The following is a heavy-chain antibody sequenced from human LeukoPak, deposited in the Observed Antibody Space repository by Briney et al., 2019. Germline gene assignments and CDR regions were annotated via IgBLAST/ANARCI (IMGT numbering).Heavy chain of an antibody. Sequence: SETLSLTCTVSGGSIRSSYWSWIRQPPGKGLEWIGHISDSGSTNYNPSLKSRLTLSIDTSKNQFSLKLSSVTAADTAMYYCARTSNYWSPYFDYWGQGALVTVSS. CDR1: GGSIRSSY. V-gene: IGHV4-59*01. CDR3: ARTSNYWSPYFDY. J-gene: IGHJ4*02. CDR2: ISDSGST. D-gene: IGHD1-1*01.